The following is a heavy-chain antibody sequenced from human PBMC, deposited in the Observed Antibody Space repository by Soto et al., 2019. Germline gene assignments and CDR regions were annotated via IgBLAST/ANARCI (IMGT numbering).Heavy chain of an antibody. CDR1: RGGFRSCS. Sequence: ACRGGFRSCSIWWVRHSPGQGLEWMGGIIPSNGTANYAQKFQGRVTMTRDTSTTVVYMEVSSLRSEDTAVYYCAKAKYSSSGWAVHYWGQGTLVT. J-gene: IGHJ4*02. CDR2: IIPSNGTA. CDR3: AKAKYSSSGWAVHY. V-gene: IGHV1-69*05. D-gene: IGHD6-13*01.